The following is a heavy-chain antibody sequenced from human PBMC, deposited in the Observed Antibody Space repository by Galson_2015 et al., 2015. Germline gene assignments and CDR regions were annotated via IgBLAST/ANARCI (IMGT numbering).Heavy chain of an antibody. V-gene: IGHV1-3*01. Sequence: SVKVSCKASGYTFTSYAMHWVRQAPGQRLEWMGWINAGNGNTKYSQKFQGRVTITRDTSASTAYMELSSLRSEDTAVYYCARSIRITMVQGAHYMDVWGKGTTVTVSS. CDR2: INAGNGNT. D-gene: IGHD3-10*01. CDR3: ARSIRITMVQGAHYMDV. J-gene: IGHJ6*03. CDR1: GYTFTSYA.